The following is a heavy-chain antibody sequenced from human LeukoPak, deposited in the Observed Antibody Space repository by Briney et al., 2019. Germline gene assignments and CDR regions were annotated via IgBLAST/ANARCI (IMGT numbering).Heavy chain of an antibody. CDR1: GFTFNTYW. V-gene: IGHV3-7*01. J-gene: IGHJ4*02. Sequence: GGSLRLSCVASGFTFNTYWMSWVRQAPGKGLEWVANIKDDGSQQNYVGSVKGRFAISRDNAKLSMYLQMYSLTTEDTAVYFCARRNSGTWWSFDSWGQGTLVTVSS. CDR2: IKDDGSQQ. CDR3: ARRNSGTWWSFDS. D-gene: IGHD2-8*02.